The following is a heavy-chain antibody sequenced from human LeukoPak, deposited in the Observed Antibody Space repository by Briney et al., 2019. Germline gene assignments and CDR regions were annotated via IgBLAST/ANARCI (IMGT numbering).Heavy chain of an antibody. Sequence: ASVKVSCKSSGYTXTGNYMHWVRQAPGQGLEWMGWINPNSGGTKYAQNFQGRVTMTRDTSITTTYMELSSLRSDDTAVYYCVRDRHTVAVAATLDYWGQGTLVIASS. CDR1: GYTXTGNY. CDR3: VRDRHTVAVAATLDY. V-gene: IGHV1-2*02. CDR2: INPNSGGT. D-gene: IGHD6-19*01. J-gene: IGHJ4*02.